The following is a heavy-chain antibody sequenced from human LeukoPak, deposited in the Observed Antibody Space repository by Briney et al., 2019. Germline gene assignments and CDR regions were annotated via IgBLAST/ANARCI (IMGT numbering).Heavy chain of an antibody. D-gene: IGHD5-24*01. CDR2: IKQDGSEK. CDR1: GFTFSSYW. J-gene: IGHJ4*02. CDR3: ASGGRDGYNSYFDY. Sequence: GGSLRLSCAASGFTFSSYWMSWVRQAPGKGLEWVANIKQDGSEKYYVDSVKGRFTISRDNAKNSLYLQMNSLRAEDTAVYYCASGGRDGYNSYFDYWGQGTLVTVSS. V-gene: IGHV3-7*01.